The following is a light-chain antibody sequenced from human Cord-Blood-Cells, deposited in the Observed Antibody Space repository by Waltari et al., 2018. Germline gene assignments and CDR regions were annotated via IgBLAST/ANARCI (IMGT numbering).Light chain of an antibody. CDR1: SSDVGSYNL. CDR3: CSYAGSSTYVV. V-gene: IGLV2-23*01. J-gene: IGLJ2*01. CDR2: EGR. Sequence: QSALTQPASVSGSPGQSITISCTGTSSDVGSYNLVSWYQQHPGKAPKRMIYEGRKRPSGVSSRCSGSKAGNTASLTISGLQAEDEADYYCCSYAGSSTYVVFGGGTKLTVL.